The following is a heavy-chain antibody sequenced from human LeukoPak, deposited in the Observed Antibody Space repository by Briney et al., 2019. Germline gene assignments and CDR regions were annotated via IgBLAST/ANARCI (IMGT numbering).Heavy chain of an antibody. J-gene: IGHJ4*02. D-gene: IGHD3-10*01. CDR3: ARGAHYYGSGGFDY. Sequence: SETLSLTCAVSGGSISSSNWWSWVRQPPGQGLEWIGEIYHSGSTNYNPSLKSRVTISVDKSKNQSSLKLSSVTAADTAVYYCARGAHYYGSGGFDYWGQGTLVTVSS. V-gene: IGHV4-4*02. CDR2: IYHSGST. CDR1: GGSISSSNW.